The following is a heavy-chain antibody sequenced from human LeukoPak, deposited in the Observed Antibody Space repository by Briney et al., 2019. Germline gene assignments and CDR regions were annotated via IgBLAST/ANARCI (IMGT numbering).Heavy chain of an antibody. J-gene: IGHJ4*02. Sequence: PGRSLRLSCAASGFTFSSYGMHWVRQAPGKGLGWGAVISYDGSNKYYADSVKGRFTISRDNSKNTLYLQMNSLRAEDTAVYYCAKDAPMVRGVIFYYFDYWGQGTLVTVSS. CDR1: GFTFSSYG. D-gene: IGHD3-10*01. CDR2: ISYDGSNK. V-gene: IGHV3-30*18. CDR3: AKDAPMVRGVIFYYFDY.